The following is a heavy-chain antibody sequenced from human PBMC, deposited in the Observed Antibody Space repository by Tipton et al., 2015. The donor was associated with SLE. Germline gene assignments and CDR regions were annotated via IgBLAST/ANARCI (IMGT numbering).Heavy chain of an antibody. CDR1: GEALVGDY. J-gene: IGHJ4*02. CDR2: IKHSGYT. V-gene: IGHV4-34*01. CDR3: ARDRPLDY. Sequence: GEALVGDYWTWIRQSPGKGLEWIGEIKHSGYTYYNPSLKSRVTISVDRSKYQFSLTLSSVTAADTAVYYCARDRPLDYWGQGTLVTVSS.